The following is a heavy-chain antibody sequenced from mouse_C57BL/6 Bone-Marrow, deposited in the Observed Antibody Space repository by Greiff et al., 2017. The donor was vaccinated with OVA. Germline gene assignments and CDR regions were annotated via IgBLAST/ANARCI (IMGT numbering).Heavy chain of an antibody. V-gene: IGHV5-12*01. J-gene: IGHJ2*01. Sequence: EVKVVESGGGLVQPGGSLKLSCAASGFTFSDYYMYWVRQTPEKRLEWVAYISNGGGSTYYPDTVKGRFTISRDNAKNTLYLQMSRLKSEDTAMYYCARRDSSGRFDYWGQGTTLTVSS. CDR2: ISNGGGST. CDR3: ARRDSSGRFDY. CDR1: GFTFSDYY. D-gene: IGHD3-2*02.